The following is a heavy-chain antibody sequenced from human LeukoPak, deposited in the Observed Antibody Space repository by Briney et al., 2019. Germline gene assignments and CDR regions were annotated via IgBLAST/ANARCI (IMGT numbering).Heavy chain of an antibody. Sequence: GGPLRLSCAASGFTFSSYATSWVRQAPGKGLEWVGFVRNKAYGGTTEYAASVKGRFTISRDDSKSIAYLHMNSLKTEDTAVYYCSRDLGVTRQNYFDYWGQGTLVTVSS. V-gene: IGHV3-49*04. J-gene: IGHJ4*02. CDR1: GFTFSSYA. CDR3: SRDLGVTRQNYFDY. D-gene: IGHD4-17*01. CDR2: VRNKAYGGTT.